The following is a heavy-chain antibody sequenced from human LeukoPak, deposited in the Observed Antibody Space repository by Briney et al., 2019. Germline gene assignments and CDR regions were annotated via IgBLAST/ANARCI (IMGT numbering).Heavy chain of an antibody. J-gene: IGHJ5*02. V-gene: IGHV1-2*02. Sequence: ASVKVSCKASGYTFTAYYMHWVRQAPGQGLEWMGWINPNSGGTNYGQKFQGRVTMTRDTSISTAYMELSRLRSDDTAVYYCARDRRRLGYERTNWFDPWGQGTLVTVSS. CDR1: GYTFTAYY. D-gene: IGHD2-15*01. CDR2: INPNSGGT. CDR3: ARDRRRLGYERTNWFDP.